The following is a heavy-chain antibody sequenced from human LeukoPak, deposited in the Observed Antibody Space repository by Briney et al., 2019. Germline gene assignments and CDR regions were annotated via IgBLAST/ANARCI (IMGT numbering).Heavy chain of an antibody. J-gene: IGHJ4*02. CDR2: VTGNGRSI. Sequence: PGGSLRLSCVTSGFSFSSYAINWVRQAPGTGLEWVSAVTGNGRSIYYADSVKGRFTISRDNAKNSLFLQMNSLRAEDTAVYYCARRTGLGKATVPFGGHFDSWGQGTLVVVSS. CDR1: GFSFSSYA. CDR3: ARRTGLGKATVPFGGHFDS. D-gene: IGHD4-17*01. V-gene: IGHV3-21*06.